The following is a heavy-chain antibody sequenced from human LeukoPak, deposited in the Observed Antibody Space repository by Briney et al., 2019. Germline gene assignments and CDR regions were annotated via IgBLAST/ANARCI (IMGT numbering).Heavy chain of an antibody. D-gene: IGHD5-18*01. CDR1: GGSFSSYY. CDR3: ARGIQLWSEYYYMDV. Sequence: SETLSLTCAVYGGSFSSYYWSWIRQPPGKGLEWIGYIYYSGSTNYNPSLKSRVTISVDTSKNQFSLKLSSVTAADTAVYYCARGIQLWSEYYYMDVWGKGTTVTVSS. J-gene: IGHJ6*03. V-gene: IGHV4-59*01. CDR2: IYYSGST.